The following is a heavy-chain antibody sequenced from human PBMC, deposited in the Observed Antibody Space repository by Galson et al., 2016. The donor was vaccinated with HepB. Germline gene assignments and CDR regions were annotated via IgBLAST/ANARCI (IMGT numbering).Heavy chain of an antibody. D-gene: IGHD1-26*01. CDR3: AGGLGATPLLDY. Sequence: SLRLSCAASGFTFSVYGMHWLRQAPGKGLEWVAVTWDDGTNEKYADSVKGRFTISRDNSRNTLYLQLNSLRVEDTAVYYCAGGLGATPLLDYWGQGARVSVAS. CDR2: TWDDGTNE. CDR1: GFTFSVYG. J-gene: IGHJ4*02. V-gene: IGHV3-33*01.